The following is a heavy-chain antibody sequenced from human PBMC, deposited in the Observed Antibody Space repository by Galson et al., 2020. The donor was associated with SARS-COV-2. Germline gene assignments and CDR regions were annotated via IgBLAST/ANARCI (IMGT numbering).Heavy chain of an antibody. V-gene: IGHV3-11*01. Sequence: IFSDAHMTWIRQAPGKGLEWISYIKNGGDTIYYADSVKGRFTMSRDNANNLLYLQMNSLRVEDTAMYYCARESWGSLDPWGQGTLVTVST. J-gene: IGHJ5*02. D-gene: IGHD3-16*01. CDR2: IKNGGDTI. CDR1: IFSDAH. CDR3: ARESWGSLDP.